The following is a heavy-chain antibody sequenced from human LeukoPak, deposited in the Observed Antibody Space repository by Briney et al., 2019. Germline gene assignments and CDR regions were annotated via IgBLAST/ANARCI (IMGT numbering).Heavy chain of an antibody. J-gene: IGHJ3*02. CDR2: IIPIFGTA. CDR1: GGTFSSYA. V-gene: IGHV1-69*13. Sequence: GASVKVSCKASGGTFSSYAISWVRQAPGQGLEWMGGIIPIFGTANYAQKFQGRVTITADESTSTAYMELSSLRSEDTAVYYCAGYDSSGLNTDAFDIWGQGTMVTVSS. D-gene: IGHD3-22*01. CDR3: AGYDSSGLNTDAFDI.